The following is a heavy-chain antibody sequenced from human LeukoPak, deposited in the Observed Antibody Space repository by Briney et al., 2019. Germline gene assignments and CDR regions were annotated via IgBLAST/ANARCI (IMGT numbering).Heavy chain of an antibody. CDR1: GYNLMDHA. V-gene: IGHV1-46*01. D-gene: IGHD5-24*01. Sequence: ASVKVSCKASGYNLMDHALHWVRQAPGQGPEWMGVISPSGGSTIYAQKFKGRVTLTRDMSTSTDYLELSSLRSEDTAVYYCARDNSVRDEAWWFNPWGQGTLVTVSS. J-gene: IGHJ5*02. CDR3: ARDNSVRDEAWWFNP. CDR2: ISPSGGST.